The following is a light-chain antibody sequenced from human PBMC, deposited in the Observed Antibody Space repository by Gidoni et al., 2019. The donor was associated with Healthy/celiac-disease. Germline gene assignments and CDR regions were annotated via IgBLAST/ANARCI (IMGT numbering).Light chain of an antibody. CDR3: QQYGSSPRT. J-gene: IGKJ2*01. Sequence: ELVLTQSPGTLSLSPGERATLSCRASQSVSSSYLAWYQQKPGQAPRLLIYGASSRATGIPDRFSGSGSGTDVTLTISRLEPEDFAVYYCQQYGSSPRTFGQGTKLEIK. V-gene: IGKV3-20*01. CDR2: GAS. CDR1: QSVSSSY.